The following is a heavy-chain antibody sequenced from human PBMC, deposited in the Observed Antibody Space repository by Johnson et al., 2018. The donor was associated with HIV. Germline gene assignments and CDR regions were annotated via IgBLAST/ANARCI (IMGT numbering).Heavy chain of an antibody. CDR2: ISSSGGTK. V-gene: IGHV3-11*04. CDR1: GFTFSDYY. D-gene: IGHD2-21*02. J-gene: IGHJ3*02. CDR3: AKDQHIVVVTADDAFDI. Sequence: QVYLVESGGGLVKPGGSLRLSCTASGFTFSDYYMTWIRQAPGKGLDWVSYISSSGGTKYYADSVKGRFTISRDNSKNTLYLQMNSLRAEDTAVYYCAKDQHIVVVTADDAFDIWGQGTMVTVSS.